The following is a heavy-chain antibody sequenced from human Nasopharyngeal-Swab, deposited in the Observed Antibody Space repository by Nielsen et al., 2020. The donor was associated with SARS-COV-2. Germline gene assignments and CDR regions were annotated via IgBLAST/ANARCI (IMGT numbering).Heavy chain of an antibody. V-gene: IGHV4-39*01. D-gene: IGHD1-26*01. J-gene: IGHJ4*02. CDR3: ARGAFRVGAFDY. CDR2: IYYSGST. Sequence: ESLKISCTVSGCSISSYYGGWIRQPPGKGLEWIGSIYYSGSTYYNPSLKSRVNISVDTSKNQLSLKLNSVAAADTAVYYCARGAFRVGAFDYWGQGTLVTVSS. CDR1: GCSISSYY.